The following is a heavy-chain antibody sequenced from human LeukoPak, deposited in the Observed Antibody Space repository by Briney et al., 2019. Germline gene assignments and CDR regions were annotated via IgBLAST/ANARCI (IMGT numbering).Heavy chain of an antibody. V-gene: IGHV5-51*01. CDR2: IYPGDSDT. D-gene: IGHD3-10*01. CDR3: ARRTFGGASGNYFDY. J-gene: IGHJ4*02. Sequence: GESLKISCKGSGYSFTSYWIGWVRQMPGKGLEWMGIIYPGDSDTRYSPSFQGQVTISADKSISTAYLQWSSLKGSDTAMYYCARRTFGGASGNYFDYWGQGTLVTVSS. CDR1: GYSFTSYW.